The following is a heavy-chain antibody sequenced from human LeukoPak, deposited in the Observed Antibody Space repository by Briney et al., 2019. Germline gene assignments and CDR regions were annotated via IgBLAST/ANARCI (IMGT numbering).Heavy chain of an antibody. CDR3: AKDQGNFGAYCGGDCYPDDAFDI. CDR2: ISSSSSTI. CDR1: GFTFSSYS. V-gene: IGHV3-48*01. J-gene: IGHJ3*02. Sequence: SGGSLRLSCAASGFTFSSYSMNWVRQAPGEGLEWVSYISSSSSTIYYADSVKGRFTISRDNAKNSLYLQMNSLRAEDTAVYYCAKDQGNFGAYCGGDCYPDDAFDIWGQGTMVTVSS. D-gene: IGHD2-21*02.